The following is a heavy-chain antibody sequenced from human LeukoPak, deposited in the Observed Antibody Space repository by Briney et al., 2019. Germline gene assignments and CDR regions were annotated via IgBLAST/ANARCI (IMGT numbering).Heavy chain of an antibody. D-gene: IGHD3-22*01. Sequence: GGSLRLSCAASGFTFSTYSMNWVRQAPGKGLEWVSYISSSSSTIYYADSVKGRFTISRDNAKNSLYLQVNSLRAEDTAVYYCASWGSSGYYWYWGQGTLVTASS. CDR3: ASWGSSGYYWY. V-gene: IGHV3-48*01. CDR2: ISSSSSTI. CDR1: GFTFSTYS. J-gene: IGHJ4*02.